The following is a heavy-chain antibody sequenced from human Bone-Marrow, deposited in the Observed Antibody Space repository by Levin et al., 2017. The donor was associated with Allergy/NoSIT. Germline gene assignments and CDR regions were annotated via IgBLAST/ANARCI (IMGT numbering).Heavy chain of an antibody. CDR3: ATLGYCSSTSCYGKGMDG. CDR1: GYTFTGYY. V-gene: IGHV1-2*06. J-gene: IGHJ6*02. Sequence: ASVKVSCKASGYTFTGYYMHWVRQAPGQGLEWMGRINPNSGGTNYAQKFQGRVTMTRDTSISTAYMELSRLRSDDTAVYYCATLGYCSSTSCYGKGMDGWGQGTTVTVSS. D-gene: IGHD2-2*01. CDR2: INPNSGGT.